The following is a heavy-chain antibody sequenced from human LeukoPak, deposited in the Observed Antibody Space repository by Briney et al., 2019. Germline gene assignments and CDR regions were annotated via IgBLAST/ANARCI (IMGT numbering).Heavy chain of an antibody. D-gene: IGHD6-19*01. CDR1: GFTFSTYG. CDR2: IWYDGSNT. J-gene: IGHJ1*01. V-gene: IGHV3-33*01. Sequence: GGSLRLSCAASGFTFSTYGMHWVRQAPGKGLEWVAGIWYDGSNTYYVDSVKGRFTISRDNSKNTLYLQMNSLRAEDTAVYYCARDRYSSGWYSAYFQHWGQGTLVTVSS. CDR3: ARDRYSSGWYSAYFQH.